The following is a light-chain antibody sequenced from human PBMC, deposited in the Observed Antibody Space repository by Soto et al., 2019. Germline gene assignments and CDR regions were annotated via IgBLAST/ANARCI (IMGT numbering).Light chain of an antibody. Sequence: DIQMTQSPSSLSASVGDRVNMTCRASRSISRYLSWYQQKPGKAPNLLIYAASSLQSGVPSRFSGAGSGTDFTLTIGNLHPEDFAIYYCKQSYSSQWTFGQGIKVEI. CDR1: RSISRY. J-gene: IGKJ1*01. CDR2: AAS. V-gene: IGKV1-39*01. CDR3: KQSYSSQWT.